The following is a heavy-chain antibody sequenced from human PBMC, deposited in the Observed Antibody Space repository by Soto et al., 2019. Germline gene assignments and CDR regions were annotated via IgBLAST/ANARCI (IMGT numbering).Heavy chain of an antibody. CDR3: ARHGGYGFDY. CDR2: IYHGLSI. D-gene: IGHD3-16*01. V-gene: IGHV4-34*01. J-gene: IGHJ4*02. Sequence: QVQLQQWGAGLLKPSETLSLTCAVYSGSFSGHYWSWIRQPPGKDLEWIGEIYHGLSIVYNPSLKSRVTISGDSSKNQFSLKLSSVTAADTAVYYCARHGGYGFDYWGQGTLVTVSS. CDR1: SGSFSGHY.